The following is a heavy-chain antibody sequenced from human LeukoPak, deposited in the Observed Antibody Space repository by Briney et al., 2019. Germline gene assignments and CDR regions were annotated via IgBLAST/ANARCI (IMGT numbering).Heavy chain of an antibody. CDR2: IYYSGST. CDR3: ARRGGNLSVIWFDP. CDR1: GGSISSSSYY. V-gene: IGHV4-39*01. Sequence: SETLSLTCTVSGGSISSSSYYWGWIRQPPGKGLEWIGSIYYSGSTYYNPSLKSRVTISVDTSKNQFSLKLSPVTAADTAVYYCARRGGNLSVIWFDPWGQGTLVTVSS. J-gene: IGHJ5*02. D-gene: IGHD4-23*01.